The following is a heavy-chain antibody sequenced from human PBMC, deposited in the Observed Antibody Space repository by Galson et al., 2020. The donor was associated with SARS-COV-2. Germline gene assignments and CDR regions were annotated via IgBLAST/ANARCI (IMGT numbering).Heavy chain of an antibody. Sequence: SVKVSCKASGGTFSSYAISWVLQAPGQGLEWMGGIIPIFGTANYAQKFQGRVTITADESTSTAYMELSSLRSEDTAVYYCARLSHDYDYVWGSYRNVYLDYWGQGTLVTVSS. CDR3: ARLSHDYDYVWGSYRNVYLDY. CDR2: IIPIFGTA. CDR1: GGTFSSYA. V-gene: IGHV1-69*13. J-gene: IGHJ4*02. D-gene: IGHD3-16*02.